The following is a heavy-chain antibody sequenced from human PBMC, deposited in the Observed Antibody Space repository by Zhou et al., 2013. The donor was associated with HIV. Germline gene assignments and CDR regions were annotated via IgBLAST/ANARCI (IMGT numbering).Heavy chain of an antibody. CDR1: GYTFTNYD. D-gene: IGHD2-21*01. Sequence: QVQLVQSGAEVRKPGASVKVSCKASGYTFTNYDINWVRQATGQGLEWMGWMNPRSGNTGYAQKFQGRVTITRNTSINTAYMELSSLRSEDTGVYYCARHRRYGDNSYAFDIVGRRTMSPSL. V-gene: IGHV1-8*03. J-gene: IGHJ3*02. CDR3: ARHRRYGDNSYAFDI. CDR2: MNPRSGNT.